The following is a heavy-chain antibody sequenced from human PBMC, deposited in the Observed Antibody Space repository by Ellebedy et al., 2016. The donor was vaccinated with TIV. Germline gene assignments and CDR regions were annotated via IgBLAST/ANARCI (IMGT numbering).Heavy chain of an antibody. CDR1: GYSFTSYW. CDR3: ARHGLGLDDGYNSPPRIHYAFDI. D-gene: IGHD5-24*01. J-gene: IGHJ3*02. Sequence: ASVKVSCKGSGYSFTSYWIGWVRQMPGKGLEWMGIIYPGDSDTRYSPSFQGQVTISADKSISTAYLQWSSLKASDTAMYYCARHGLGLDDGYNSPPRIHYAFDIWGQGTMVTVSS. CDR2: IYPGDSDT. V-gene: IGHV5-51*01.